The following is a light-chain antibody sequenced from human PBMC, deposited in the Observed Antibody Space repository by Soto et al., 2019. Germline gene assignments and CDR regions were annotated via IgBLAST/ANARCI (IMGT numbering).Light chain of an antibody. CDR3: SSYTSSSTLYV. CDR1: SVDFGAHKY. Sequence: QLVLTQPRSVSGSPGQSVRISCTGTSVDFGAHKYVSWYQHHPGKAPKLMIYEVSKRPSGVPDRFSGSKSGKTASLTVSGLQAEDEADYYCSSYTSSSTLYVFGTGTKLTVL. V-gene: IGLV2-11*01. J-gene: IGLJ1*01. CDR2: EVS.